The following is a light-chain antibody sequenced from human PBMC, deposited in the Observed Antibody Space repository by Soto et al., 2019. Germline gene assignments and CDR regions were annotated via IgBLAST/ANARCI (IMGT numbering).Light chain of an antibody. V-gene: IGKV3-20*01. CDR3: QQYGGSPPYT. CDR2: AAS. J-gene: IGKJ2*01. CDR1: QSVSSHY. Sequence: EIVLTQSPGTLSLSPGKRATLSCRASQSVSSHYLAWYQQKPGQAPSLLIYAASSRATGVPDRFSGSGSGTDFTLTINRLEPEDFAVYYCQQYGGSPPYTFGQGTKLEIK.